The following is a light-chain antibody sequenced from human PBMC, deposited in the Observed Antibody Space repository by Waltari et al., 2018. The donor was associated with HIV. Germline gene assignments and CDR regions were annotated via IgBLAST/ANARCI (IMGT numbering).Light chain of an antibody. J-gene: IGKJ3*01. CDR3: QQYNNWPGIT. V-gene: IGKV3-15*01. Sequence: SCRASQSINNHLAWYQQKPGQAPRLLIYGASTGATGVPARFSGSGSGTEFTLTISSLQSEDFAVYYCQQYNNWPGITFGPGTKVDIK. CDR1: QSINNH. CDR2: GAS.